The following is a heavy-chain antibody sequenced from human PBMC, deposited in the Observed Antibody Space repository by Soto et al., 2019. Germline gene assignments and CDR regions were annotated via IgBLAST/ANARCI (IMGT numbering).Heavy chain of an antibody. D-gene: IGHD5-18*01. Sequence: SVKVSCKASGGTFSSYAISWVRQAPGQGLEWMGGIIPIFGTANYAQKFQGRVTITADESTSTAYMELSSLRSEDTAVYYCAGGYSYGSTRDYYGMDVWGQGTTVTVSS. CDR2: IIPIFGTA. J-gene: IGHJ6*02. CDR3: AGGYSYGSTRDYYGMDV. CDR1: GGTFSSYA. V-gene: IGHV1-69*13.